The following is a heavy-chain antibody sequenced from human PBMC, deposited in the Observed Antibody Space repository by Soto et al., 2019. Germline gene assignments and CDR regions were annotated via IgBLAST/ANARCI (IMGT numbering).Heavy chain of an antibody. CDR3: AREDSIIIPAVSDF. Sequence: GGSLRLSCVVSGFTFNNYGINWVRQAPGKGLEWVSTVSKSDYTYYSDSVTGRFTISRDNAKNTVSLQMNTLRAEDTAVYYCAREDSIIIPAVSDFWGQGTLVTVSS. D-gene: IGHD2-2*01. V-gene: IGHV3-21*04. J-gene: IGHJ4*02. CDR1: GFTFNNYG. CDR2: VSKSDYT.